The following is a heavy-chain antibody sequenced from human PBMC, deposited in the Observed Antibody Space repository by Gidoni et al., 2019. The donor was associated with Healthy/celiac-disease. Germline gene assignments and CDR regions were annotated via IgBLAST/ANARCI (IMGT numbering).Heavy chain of an antibody. CDR3: AKGPHYYDSSGYYF. CDR1: GLTFSSYA. Sequence: EVQLLESGGGLVQPGGSLRLSCAASGLTFSSYAMSWVRQAPGKGLEWVSAISGSGGSTYYADSVKGRFTISRDNSKNTLYLQMNSLRAEDTAVYYCAKGPHYYDSSGYYFWGQGTLVTVSS. D-gene: IGHD3-22*01. CDR2: ISGSGGST. J-gene: IGHJ4*02. V-gene: IGHV3-23*01.